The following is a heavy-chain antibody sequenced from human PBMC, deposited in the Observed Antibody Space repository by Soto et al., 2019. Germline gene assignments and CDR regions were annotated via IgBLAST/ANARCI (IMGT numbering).Heavy chain of an antibody. Sequence: EVQLVESGGGLVQPGGSLKLSCAASGFTFSGSAMHWVRQASGKGLEWVGRIRSKTNSYATAYAASVKGRFSISRDDSKNTAYLQMNSLKTEDTAVYYCTGGGSQEYYYYGMDVWGQGTTVTVSS. CDR1: GFTFSGSA. CDR2: IRSKTNSYAT. CDR3: TGGGSQEYYYYGMDV. D-gene: IGHD1-26*01. V-gene: IGHV3-73*02. J-gene: IGHJ6*02.